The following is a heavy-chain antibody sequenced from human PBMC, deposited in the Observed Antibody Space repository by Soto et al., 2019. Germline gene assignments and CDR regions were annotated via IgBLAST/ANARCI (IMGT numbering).Heavy chain of an antibody. D-gene: IGHD2-15*01. J-gene: IGHJ3*02. CDR3: ARDFVVEAFEI. Sequence: GGSLRLSCAASGFTFSSYAMHWVRQAPGKGLEWVAVISYDGSNKYYADSVKGRFTISRDNSKNTLYLQMNSLRAEDTAVYYCARDFVVEAFEIWGQGTMVTVSS. CDR2: ISYDGSNK. CDR1: GFTFSSYA. V-gene: IGHV3-30*04.